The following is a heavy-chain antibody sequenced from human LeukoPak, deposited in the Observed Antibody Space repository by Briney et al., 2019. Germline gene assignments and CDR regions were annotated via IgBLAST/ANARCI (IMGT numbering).Heavy chain of an antibody. V-gene: IGHV3-30-3*01. CDR3: ARGTCGGDCYWAFDY. Sequence: PGGSLRLSCSASGFTFSTYAMHWVRQAPGKGLEWVAVISYDGTNKYYADSVKGRFTISRDNSKNTLYLQMNSLRSEDTAVYYCARGTCGGDCYWAFDYWGQGTLVTVSS. D-gene: IGHD2-21*02. CDR2: ISYDGTNK. CDR1: GFTFSTYA. J-gene: IGHJ4*02.